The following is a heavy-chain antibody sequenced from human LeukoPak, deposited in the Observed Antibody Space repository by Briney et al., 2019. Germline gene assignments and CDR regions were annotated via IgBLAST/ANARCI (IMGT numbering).Heavy chain of an antibody. Sequence: SETLSLTCTVSGGSISSGSYYWSWIRQPAGKGLEWIGRIYTSGSTNYNPSLKSRVTISVDTSKNQFSLKLSSVTAADTAVYYCARDTPTGDSSAFDIWGQGTMVTVSS. CDR2: IYTSGST. J-gene: IGHJ3*02. CDR3: ARDTPTGDSSAFDI. V-gene: IGHV4-61*02. D-gene: IGHD2-21*01. CDR1: GGSISSGSYY.